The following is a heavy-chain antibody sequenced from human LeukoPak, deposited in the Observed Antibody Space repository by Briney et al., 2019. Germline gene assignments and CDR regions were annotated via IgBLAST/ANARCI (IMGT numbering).Heavy chain of an antibody. CDR3: ARGPDPVVRGPRRAFDL. J-gene: IGHJ3*01. D-gene: IGHD3-10*01. V-gene: IGHV3-30*10. Sequence: CAXXGFTXTXXAMXWXXXAXXXGLXXVSVXSNDGSNQDYTDSVKGRFIISRDDSKSTVYLQMNSLRVDDAAMYYCARGPDPVVRGPRRAFDLWGQGTMVTVSS. CDR1: GFTXTXXA. CDR2: XSNDGSNQ.